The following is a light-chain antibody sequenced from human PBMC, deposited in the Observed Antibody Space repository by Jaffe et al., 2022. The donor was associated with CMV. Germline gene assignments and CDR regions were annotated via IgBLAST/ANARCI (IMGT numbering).Light chain of an antibody. Sequence: EIVLTQSPGTLSLSPGERATLSCRASQRLSSSYLAWYQQKTGQSPRLLIYGTSNRATGVPDRFSGSGSGTDFVLTINRLEPEDFAVYYCQQYSSSPWAFGQGTKVEL. CDR2: GTS. CDR3: QQYSSSPWA. J-gene: IGKJ1*01. V-gene: IGKV3-20*01. CDR1: QRLSSSY.